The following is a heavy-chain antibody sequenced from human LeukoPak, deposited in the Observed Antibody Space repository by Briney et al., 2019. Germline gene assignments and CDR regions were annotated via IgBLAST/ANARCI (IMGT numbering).Heavy chain of an antibody. CDR1: GGSISSGGYS. CDR3: ARHPELLWFGEPPYYFDY. Sequence: SQTLSLTCAVSGGSISSGGYSWSWIRQPPGKGLEWIGYIYHSGSTYYNPSLKSRVTISVDRSKNQFSLKLSPVTAADTAVYYCARHPELLWFGEPPYYFDYWGQGTLVTASS. V-gene: IGHV4-30-2*01. D-gene: IGHD3-10*01. J-gene: IGHJ4*02. CDR2: IYHSGST.